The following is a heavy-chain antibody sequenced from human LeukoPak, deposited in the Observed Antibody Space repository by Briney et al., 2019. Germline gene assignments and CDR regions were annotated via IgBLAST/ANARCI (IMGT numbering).Heavy chain of an antibody. V-gene: IGHV3-21*01. CDR3: ARVGYSGYDYLCY. J-gene: IGHJ4*02. CDR2: ISSSSSYI. CDR1: GFTFSSYS. D-gene: IGHD5-12*01. Sequence: GGSLRLSCAASGFTFSSYSMNWVRQAPGKGMEWVSSISSSSSYIYYADSVKGRFTISRDNAKNSLYLQMNSLRAEDTAVYYCARVGYSGYDYLCYWGQGTLVTVSS.